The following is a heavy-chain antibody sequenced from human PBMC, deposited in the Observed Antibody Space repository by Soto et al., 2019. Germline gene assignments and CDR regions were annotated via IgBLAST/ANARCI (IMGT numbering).Heavy chain of an antibody. D-gene: IGHD2-8*01. CDR1: AGSLSNQW. CDR3: ARRRGRCSDGVCYSWWFDT. V-gene: IGHV5-51*01. Sequence: GESLKISCKRSAGSLSNQWIGWVRHTPDKSMEWIGSGFPADSDARYSPSCPGQVTMSADRSSTYLQWSKLKASDAGTYYCARRRGRCSDGVCYSWWFDTWGQGTRVTVSS. CDR2: GFPADSDA. J-gene: IGHJ5*02.